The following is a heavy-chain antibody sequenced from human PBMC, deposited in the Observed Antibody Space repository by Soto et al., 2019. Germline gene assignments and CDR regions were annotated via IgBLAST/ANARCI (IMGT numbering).Heavy chain of an antibody. J-gene: IGHJ4*02. CDR2: IGSAGDP. CDR3: ARRNWQQLALEY. Sequence: GGSLRFSCAASGFTFSSSDMHWVRQGTGKGLEWVEGIGSAGDPYYAGSVKGRFAISRENAKNSLYIQMNSMRAGDTAVYYCARRNWQQLALEYWGQGT. V-gene: IGHV3-13*05. D-gene: IGHD6-13*01. CDR1: GFTFSSSD.